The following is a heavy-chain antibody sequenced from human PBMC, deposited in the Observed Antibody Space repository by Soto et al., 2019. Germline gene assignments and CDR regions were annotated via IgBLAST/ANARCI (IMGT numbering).Heavy chain of an antibody. D-gene: IGHD3-10*01. CDR1: GYAFTSYG. CDR3: ARPATGSYHSAY. Sequence: QVQLVQSGPEVKNPGASVRVSCVASGYAFTSYGVNWVRQAPGQGLEWMGWIAPHSGRTTYLPKFQGRVTMTADVSTNTAYIELRSLTSDDTGIYFCARPATGSYHSAYWGQGTVFTVSS. V-gene: IGHV1-18*04. J-gene: IGHJ4*02. CDR2: IAPHSGRT.